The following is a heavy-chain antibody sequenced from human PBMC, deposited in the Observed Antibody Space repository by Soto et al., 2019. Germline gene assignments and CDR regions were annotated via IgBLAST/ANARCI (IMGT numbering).Heavy chain of an antibody. D-gene: IGHD3-22*01. CDR3: ARERSFYDTSGSYDEDHFDN. CDR2: ISHKGDT. Sequence: PSETLSLTCVAKCGSFSGYYWNWIRQPPGKGLEWIGQISHKGDTNYNPSLKSRVTISVDKSNNQFSLKLTSVTAADTALYYCARERSFYDTSGSYDEDHFDNWGRGTLVTVSS. J-gene: IGHJ4*02. V-gene: IGHV4-34*01. CDR1: CGSFSGYY.